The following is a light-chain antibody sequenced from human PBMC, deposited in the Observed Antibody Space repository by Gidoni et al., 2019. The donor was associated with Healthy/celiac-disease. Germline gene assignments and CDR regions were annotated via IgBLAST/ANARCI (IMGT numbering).Light chain of an antibody. CDR3: QQYNNWPLT. V-gene: IGKV3-15*01. CDR2: CAS. J-gene: IGKJ4*01. CDR1: QSVSSN. Sequence: EIVMPQSPATLSVSPGERATLSCRASQSVSSNLAWYQQKPGQAPRLLIYCASTRATGIPARFSGSGSGTEFTLTISSLQSEDFAVYSCQQYNNWPLTFGGGTKVEIK.